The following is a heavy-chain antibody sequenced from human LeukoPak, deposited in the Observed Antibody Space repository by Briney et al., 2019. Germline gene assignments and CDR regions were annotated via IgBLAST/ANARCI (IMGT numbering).Heavy chain of an antibody. Sequence: GGSLRLSCAASGFNFSSYAMNWVRQAPGKGLEWVSAISGSGGTTYYADSVKGRFTISRDNSKNTLYLQRNSLRVEDTAVYYCAKSGGEAAAGMWYWGQGTLVTVSS. D-gene: IGHD6-13*01. CDR1: GFNFSSYA. V-gene: IGHV3-23*01. CDR2: ISGSGGTT. CDR3: AKSGGEAAAGMWY. J-gene: IGHJ4*02.